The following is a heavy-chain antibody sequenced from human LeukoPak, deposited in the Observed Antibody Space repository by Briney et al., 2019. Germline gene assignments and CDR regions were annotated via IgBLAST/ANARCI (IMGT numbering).Heavy chain of an antibody. Sequence: GASVKVSCKASGGTFISYAISWVRQAPGKGLEWMGGFDPEDGETIYAQKFQGRVTTTEDTSTDTAYMELSSLRSEDTAVYYCATLVRFNYCDSSGYYYWGQGTLVTVSS. J-gene: IGHJ4*02. CDR1: GGTFISYA. V-gene: IGHV1-24*01. CDR3: ATLVRFNYCDSSGYYY. CDR2: FDPEDGET. D-gene: IGHD3-22*01.